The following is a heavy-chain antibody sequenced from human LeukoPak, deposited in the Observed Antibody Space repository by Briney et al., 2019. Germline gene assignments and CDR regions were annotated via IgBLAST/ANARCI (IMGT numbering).Heavy chain of an antibody. J-gene: IGHJ4*02. Sequence: PGGSLRLSCAASGFTFSSYAMSWVRQAPGKGLEWVSAIRGSGGGTNYGDSVKGRFTISRDNSKNTLYLKMKSLRAEDTAVYYCAKDDYYDTSGYRDWGQGTLVTVSS. CDR2: IRGSGGGT. CDR1: GFTFSSYA. V-gene: IGHV3-23*01. D-gene: IGHD3-22*01. CDR3: AKDDYYDTSGYRD.